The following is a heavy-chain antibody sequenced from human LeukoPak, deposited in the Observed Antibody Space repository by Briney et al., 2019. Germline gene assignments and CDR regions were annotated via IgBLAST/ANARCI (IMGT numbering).Heavy chain of an antibody. D-gene: IGHD1-26*01. CDR2: FDPEDGET. CDR1: GYTLTELS. V-gene: IGHV1-24*01. Sequence: ASVKVSCKVSGYTLTELSMHWVRQAPGKGLEWMGGFDPEDGETIYAQKFQGRVTMTEDTSTDTAYMELSSLRSEDMAVYYCATSIVGGGFFFYYFDYWGQGTLVTVSS. CDR3: ATSIVGGGFFFYYFDY. J-gene: IGHJ4*02.